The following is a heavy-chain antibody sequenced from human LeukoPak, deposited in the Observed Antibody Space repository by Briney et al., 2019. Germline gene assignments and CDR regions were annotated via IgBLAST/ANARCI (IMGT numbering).Heavy chain of an antibody. CDR3: ARLATGGNSFYYYYMDV. D-gene: IGHD4-23*01. Sequence: SETLSLTCAVYGGSFSGYYWSWIRQPPGKGLEWIGEINHSGSTNYNPSLKSRVTISVDTSKNQFSLKLSSVTAADTAVYYCARLATGGNSFYYYYMDVWGKGTTVTVSS. V-gene: IGHV4-34*01. J-gene: IGHJ6*03. CDR2: INHSGST. CDR1: GGSFSGYY.